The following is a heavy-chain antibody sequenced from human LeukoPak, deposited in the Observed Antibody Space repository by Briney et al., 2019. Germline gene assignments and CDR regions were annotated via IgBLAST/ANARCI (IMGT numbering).Heavy chain of an antibody. D-gene: IGHD3-22*01. CDR1: GFTFSSYA. CDR2: ISYDGSNK. V-gene: IGHV3-30-3*01. CDR3: ARLSHSSGYVPPFDH. Sequence: PGGSLRLSCAASGFTFSSYAMHWVRQAPGKGLEWVAVISYDGSNKYYADSVKGRFTISRDNSKNTLYLQMNSLRAEDTAVYYCARLSHSSGYVPPFDHWGQGTLVTVSS. J-gene: IGHJ4*02.